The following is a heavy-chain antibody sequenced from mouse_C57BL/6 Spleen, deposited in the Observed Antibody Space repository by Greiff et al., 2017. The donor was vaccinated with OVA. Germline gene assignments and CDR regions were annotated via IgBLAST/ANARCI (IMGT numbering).Heavy chain of an antibody. J-gene: IGHJ3*01. Sequence: VQLQQSGAELVRPGASVKLSCTASGFNIKDDYMHWVKQRPEQGLEWIGWIDPENGDTEYASKFQGKATITADTSSNTAYLQLSSLTSEYTAVYYWTTFGSFAYWGQGTLVTVSA. V-gene: IGHV14-4*01. CDR1: GFNIKDDY. CDR3: TTFGSFAY. CDR2: IDPENGDT.